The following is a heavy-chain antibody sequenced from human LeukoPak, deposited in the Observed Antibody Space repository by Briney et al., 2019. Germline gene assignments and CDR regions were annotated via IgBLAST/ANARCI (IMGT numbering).Heavy chain of an antibody. D-gene: IGHD2-15*01. CDR3: ARGGYCSGGSCYADDAFDI. V-gene: IGHV1-46*01. CDR1: GYTFTGYY. Sequence: ASVKVSCKASGYTFTGYYMHWVRQAPGQGLEWMGIINPSGGSTSYAQKFQGRVTMTRDTSTSTVYMELSSLRSGDTAVYYCARGGYCSGGSCYADDAFDIWGQGTMVTVSS. CDR2: INPSGGST. J-gene: IGHJ3*02.